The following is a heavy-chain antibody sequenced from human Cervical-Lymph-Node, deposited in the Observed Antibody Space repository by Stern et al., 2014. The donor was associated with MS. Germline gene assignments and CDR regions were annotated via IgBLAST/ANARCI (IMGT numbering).Heavy chain of an antibody. CDR3: ARIFGGNFDN. Sequence: QVPLLESGSGLVKPSQTLSLTCAVSGGSISSGDYSWRWIRQPPGKSLEWIGDIVHGGSTYYNPSLKGRFSISVDRSKNQFSLKLSSVTAADTAMYYCARIFGGNFDNWGQGTLVTVSS. J-gene: IGHJ4*02. CDR2: IVHGGST. D-gene: IGHD4-23*01. CDR1: GGSISSGDYS. V-gene: IGHV4-30-2*01.